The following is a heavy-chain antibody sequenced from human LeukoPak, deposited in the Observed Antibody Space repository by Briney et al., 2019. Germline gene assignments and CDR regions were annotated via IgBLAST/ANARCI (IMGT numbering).Heavy chain of an antibody. CDR2: IYHSGST. J-gene: IGHJ4*02. CDR3: ARGLHDSSGYAGY. D-gene: IGHD3-22*01. CDR1: GGSISSSNW. Sequence: SGTLSLTCAVSGGSISSSNWWRWVRQPPGKGLEWIGEIYHSGSTNYNPSLKSRVTISVEKSKNQFSLKLSSVTAADTAVYYCARGLHDSSGYAGYWGQGTLVTVSS. V-gene: IGHV4-4*02.